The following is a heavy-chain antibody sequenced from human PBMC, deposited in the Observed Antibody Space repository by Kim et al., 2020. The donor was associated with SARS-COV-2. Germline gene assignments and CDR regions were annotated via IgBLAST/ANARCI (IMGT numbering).Heavy chain of an antibody. CDR2: ISSSSSTI. CDR1: GFTFSSYS. CDR3: ARTQYYYDSSGYSDDAFDI. V-gene: IGHV3-48*02. J-gene: IGHJ3*02. D-gene: IGHD3-22*01. Sequence: GGSLRLSCAASGFTFSSYSMNWVRQAPGKGLEWVSYISSSSSTIYYADSVKGRFTISRDNANNSLYLQMNSLRDEDTAVYYCARTQYYYDSSGYSDDAFDIWGQGTMVTVSS.